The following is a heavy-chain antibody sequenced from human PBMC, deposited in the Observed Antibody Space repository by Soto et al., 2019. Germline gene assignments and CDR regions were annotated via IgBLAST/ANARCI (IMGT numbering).Heavy chain of an antibody. J-gene: IGHJ6*02. CDR2: IWYDGSKK. Sequence: QVQLVESGGGVVQPGGSLRLSCTASGFTLSNVGMHWVRQAPGKGLEWVAIIWYDGSKKVYGDSVKVRFTISRDTSTDTLYLQMKNVIAEDTAVYYWARDEQLIGGVRYGMDVWGQGTTVTVSS. V-gene: IGHV3-33*01. CDR3: ARDEQLIGGVRYGMDV. CDR1: GFTLSNVG. D-gene: IGHD3-16*01.